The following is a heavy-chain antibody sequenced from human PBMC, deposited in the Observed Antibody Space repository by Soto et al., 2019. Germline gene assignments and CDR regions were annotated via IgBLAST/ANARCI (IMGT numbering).Heavy chain of an antibody. Sequence: SVKVSCKASGGTFISYAISWVRQAPGQGLEWMGGIIPIFGTANYAQKFQGRGTITADESTSTAYMQLSILRSGDTAVDYCARSWGDGYERWQHWGPGTFVTLSS. CDR1: GGTFISYA. J-gene: IGHJ1*01. V-gene: IGHV1-69*13. D-gene: IGHD5-12*01. CDR2: IIPIFGTA. CDR3: ARSWGDGYERWQH.